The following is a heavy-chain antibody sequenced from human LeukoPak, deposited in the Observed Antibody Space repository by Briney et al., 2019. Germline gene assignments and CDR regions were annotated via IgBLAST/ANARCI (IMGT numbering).Heavy chain of an antibody. CDR1: GFTFSTYV. V-gene: IGHV3-23*01. CDR2: ISGSGGSA. Sequence: GGSLRLSSAASGFTFSTYVMNWVRQAPGPGLKWVSGISGSGGSAYSADSVKGRFTISRDNAKNTQYLPMNSLGAEYMAVYYCAKRGIPLCPGDYWGQGTLVTVSS. J-gene: IGHJ4*02. D-gene: IGHD5-18*01. CDR3: AKRGIPLCPGDY.